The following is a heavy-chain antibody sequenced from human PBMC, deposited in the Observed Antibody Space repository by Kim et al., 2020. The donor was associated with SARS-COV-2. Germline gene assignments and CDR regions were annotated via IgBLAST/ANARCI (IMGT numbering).Heavy chain of an antibody. CDR3: AKGATLDY. CDR2: THSSAPSGTT. Sequence: SENLSLICMVSGGSIRRDYWSWLRQPAGKGLEWIGRTHSSAPSGTTSYNSSLESRVTMSVDTSKNQITLRLSSVTAADTAVYYCAKGATLDYWGQGTLVTVSS. J-gene: IGHJ4*02. V-gene: IGHV4-4*07. CDR1: GGSIRRDY.